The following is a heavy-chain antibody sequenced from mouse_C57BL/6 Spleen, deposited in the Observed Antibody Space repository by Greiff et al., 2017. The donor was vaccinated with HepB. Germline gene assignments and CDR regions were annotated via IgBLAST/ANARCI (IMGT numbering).Heavy chain of an antibody. CDR2: IWRGGST. CDR3: AKNSAYYSNYLWYFDV. D-gene: IGHD2-5*01. V-gene: IGHV2-5*01. J-gene: IGHJ1*03. Sequence: VQLQQSGPGLVQPSQSLSITCTVSGFSLTSYGVHWVRQSPGKGLEWLGVIWRGGSTDYNAAFMSRLSITKDNSKSQVFFKMNSLQADDTAIYYCAKNSAYYSNYLWYFDVWGTGTTVTVSS. CDR1: GFSLTSYG.